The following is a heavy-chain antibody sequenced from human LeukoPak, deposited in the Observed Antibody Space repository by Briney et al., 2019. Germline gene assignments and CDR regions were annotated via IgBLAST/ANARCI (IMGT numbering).Heavy chain of an antibody. V-gene: IGHV3-30*02. CDR2: IRYDGSNK. CDR3: AKVSPSYCSSTSCIPPFDY. D-gene: IGHD2-2*01. J-gene: IGHJ4*02. Sequence: PGGSLRLSCAASGFTFSSYGMHWVRQAPGKGLEWVAFIRYDGSNKYYADSVKGRFTISRDNSKSTLYLQMNSLRAEDTAVYYCAKVSPSYCSSTSCIPPFDYWGQGTLVTVSS. CDR1: GFTFSSYG.